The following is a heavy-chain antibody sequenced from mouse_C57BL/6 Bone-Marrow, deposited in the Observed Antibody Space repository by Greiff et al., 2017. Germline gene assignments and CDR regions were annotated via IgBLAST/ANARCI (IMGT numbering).Heavy chain of an antibody. Sequence: EVQLVESGGGLVKPGGSLKLSCAASGFTFSDYGMHWVRQAPEKGLEWVAYISSGSSTIYYADTVKGRFTISRDNAKNPLFLQMTSLRSEDTAMYYCARRTGTVFAYWGQGTLVTVSA. CDR1: GFTFSDYG. CDR2: ISSGSSTI. V-gene: IGHV5-17*01. J-gene: IGHJ3*01. CDR3: ARRTGTVFAY. D-gene: IGHD4-1*01.